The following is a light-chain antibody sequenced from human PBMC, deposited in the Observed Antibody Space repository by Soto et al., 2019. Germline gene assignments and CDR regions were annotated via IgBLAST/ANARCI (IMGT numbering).Light chain of an antibody. J-gene: IGKJ1*01. Sequence: EIVLTQSPATLSLSPGERATLSCRASQSVTSTHLAWYQQKPGQAPRLLIYDASTRATGIPDRFSGSGSGTDFTLTIDSLQPEDFATYFCQQTNTAPWTFGQGTKV. CDR1: QSVTSTH. V-gene: IGKV3D-20*02. CDR2: DAS. CDR3: QQTNTAPWT.